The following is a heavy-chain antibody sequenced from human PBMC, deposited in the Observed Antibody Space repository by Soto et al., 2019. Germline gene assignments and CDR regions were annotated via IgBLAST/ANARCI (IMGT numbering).Heavy chain of an antibody. CDR2: ISAYNGNT. J-gene: IGHJ5*02. D-gene: IGHD3-16*02. CDR1: GYTFTSYG. V-gene: IGHV1-18*01. Sequence: QVQLVQSGAEVKKPGASVKVSCKASGYTFTSYGISWVRQAPGQGLEWMGWISAYNGNTNYAQKLQDRVTMTPDTPTSTAYMELRSLRSDDTAVYYCARDGHLGELSLSWFDPWGQGTPGHRLL. CDR3: ARDGHLGELSLSWFDP.